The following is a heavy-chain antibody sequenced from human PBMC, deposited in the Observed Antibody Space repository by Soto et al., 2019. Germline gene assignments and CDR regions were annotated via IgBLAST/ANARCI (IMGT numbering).Heavy chain of an antibody. CDR1: AFTFKNHW. CDR2: INGDGSFT. CDR3: ARDHIVATIVFEY. Sequence: GGSLRLSCAASAFTFKNHWMHWVRQVPGKGPVWVSRINGDGSFTSYADAVKGRFTISRDNAENSVYLQMNTLRAEDTAVYYCARDHIVATIVFEYWGLGTLVTGSS. V-gene: IGHV3-74*01. J-gene: IGHJ4*02. D-gene: IGHD5-12*01.